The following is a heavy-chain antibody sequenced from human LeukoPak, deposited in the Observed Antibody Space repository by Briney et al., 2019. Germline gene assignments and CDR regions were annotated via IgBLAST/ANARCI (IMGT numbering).Heavy chain of an antibody. Sequence: WVRRPPGKGLEWIGYIYYSGSTYYNPSLKSRVTISVDTSKNQFSLKLSSVTAADTAVYYCARRVGYYGSGIQRAGYYFDYWGQGTLVTVSS. D-gene: IGHD3-10*01. CDR3: ARRVGYYGSGIQRAGYYFDY. V-gene: IGHV4-31*02. J-gene: IGHJ4*02. CDR2: IYYSGST.